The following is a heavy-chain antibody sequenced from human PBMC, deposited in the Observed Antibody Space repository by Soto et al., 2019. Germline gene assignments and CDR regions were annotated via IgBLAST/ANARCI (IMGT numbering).Heavy chain of an antibody. D-gene: IGHD2-21*02. CDR3: ARDRGSGGNSDYYGMDV. Sequence: QVQLVQSGAEVKKPGSSVKVSCKASGGTFSSYAISWVRQAPGQGLEWMGGIIPIFGTANYAQKFQGRVTITADESTSTAYMELSSLRSDDTAVYYCARDRGSGGNSDYYGMDVWGQGTTVTVSS. V-gene: IGHV1-69*01. CDR2: IIPIFGTA. CDR1: GGTFSSYA. J-gene: IGHJ6*02.